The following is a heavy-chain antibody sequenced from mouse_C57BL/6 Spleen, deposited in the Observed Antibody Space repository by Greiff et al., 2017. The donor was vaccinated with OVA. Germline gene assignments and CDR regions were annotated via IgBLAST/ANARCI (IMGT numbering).Heavy chain of an antibody. D-gene: IGHD1-1*01. V-gene: IGHV3-4*01. Sequence: EVKLVESGPALVKPSQTVSLTCTVTGYSITNGNHWWNWIRQVSGSKLEWIGYISSSGSTDSNPSRKSRISITRDTSKNQLFLQLNSVTTEDIATYYCARGLYYYGSSYWYFDVWGTGTTVTVSS. CDR1: GYSITNGNHW. CDR3: ARGLYYYGSSYWYFDV. J-gene: IGHJ1*03. CDR2: ISSSGST.